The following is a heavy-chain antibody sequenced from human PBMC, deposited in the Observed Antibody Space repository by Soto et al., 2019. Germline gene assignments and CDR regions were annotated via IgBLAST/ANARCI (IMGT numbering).Heavy chain of an antibody. CDR2: IIPILGIA. CDR1: GGTFSSYT. Sequence: QVQLVQSGAEVKKPGSSVKVSCKASGGTFSSYTISWVRQAPGQGLEWMGRIIPILGIANYAQKFQGRVTITADKSTSTAYMELSSLRSEDTAVYYCACCLYGGSPNWFDPWGQGTLVTVSS. D-gene: IGHD5-12*01. J-gene: IGHJ5*02. CDR3: ACCLYGGSPNWFDP. V-gene: IGHV1-69*02.